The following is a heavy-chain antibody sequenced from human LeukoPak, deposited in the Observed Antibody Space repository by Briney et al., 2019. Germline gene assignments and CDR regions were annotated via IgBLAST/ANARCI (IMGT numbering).Heavy chain of an antibody. J-gene: IGHJ4*02. CDR1: GFTFSSYG. D-gene: IGHD3-10*01. CDR3: AKALVVRGVIIPLFDC. Sequence: GGSLRLSCAASGFTFSSYGMHWVRQAPGKGLDWVAFIRYDGSNKYYADSVKGRFTISRDNSKNTLYLQMNSLRAEDTAVYYCAKALVVRGVIIPLFDCWGQGTLVTVSS. CDR2: IRYDGSNK. V-gene: IGHV3-30*02.